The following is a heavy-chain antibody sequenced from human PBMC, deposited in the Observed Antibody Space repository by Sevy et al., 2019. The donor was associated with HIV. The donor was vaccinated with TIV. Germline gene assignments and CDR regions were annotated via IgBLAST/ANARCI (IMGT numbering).Heavy chain of an antibody. J-gene: IGHJ6*02. D-gene: IGHD2-2*01. CDR2: IIPIFGTA. CDR1: GGTFSKYA. CDR3: ARDRGFSSTSEYGMDV. V-gene: IGHV1-69*13. Sequence: ASVKVSCKASGGTFSKYAITWVRQAPGQGLEWMGGIIPIFGTANYAQKFQGRVTITADESTSTAYMELSSLRSEYTAVYYCARDRGFSSTSEYGMDVWGQGTTVTVSS.